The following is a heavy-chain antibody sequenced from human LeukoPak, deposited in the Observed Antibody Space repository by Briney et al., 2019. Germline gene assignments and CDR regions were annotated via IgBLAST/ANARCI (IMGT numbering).Heavy chain of an antibody. CDR3: ARDHYDFWSGYYWFDY. Sequence: AGGSLRLSCAASGFTFSSYSMNWVRQAPGKGLEWVSSISSSSSYIYYADSVKGRFTISRDNAKNSLYLQMNSLRAEDTAVYYCARDHYDFWSGYYWFDYWGQGTLVTVSS. CDR1: GFTFSSYS. J-gene: IGHJ4*02. CDR2: ISSSSSYI. V-gene: IGHV3-21*01. D-gene: IGHD3-3*01.